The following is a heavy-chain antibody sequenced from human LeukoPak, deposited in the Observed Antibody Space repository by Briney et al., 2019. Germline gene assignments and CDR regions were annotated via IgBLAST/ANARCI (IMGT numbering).Heavy chain of an antibody. CDR2: INHSGST. CDR3: ARLGSAAPYYFDY. D-gene: IGHD2-2*01. Sequence: SETLSLTCAVYGGSFSGYYWSWIRQPPGKGLEWIGEINHSGSTNYNPSLKSRVTISVDTSKNQFSLKLSSVTAADTAVYYCARLGSAAPYYFDYWGQGTLVTVSS. V-gene: IGHV4-34*01. CDR1: GGSFSGYY. J-gene: IGHJ4*02.